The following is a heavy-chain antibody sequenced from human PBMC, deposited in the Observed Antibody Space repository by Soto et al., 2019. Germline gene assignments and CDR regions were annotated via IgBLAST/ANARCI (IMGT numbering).Heavy chain of an antibody. Sequence: VGSLRLSCAASGFTFSSYAMNWVRQAPGKGLEWVAVISYDGSNKYYADSVKGRFTISRDNSKNTLYLQMNSLRAEETAVYYCARQTAPPSLNYYYGMDVWGQGTTVTVSS. CDR2: ISYDGSNK. CDR1: GFTFSSYA. V-gene: IGHV3-30-3*01. CDR3: ARQTAPPSLNYYYGMDV. J-gene: IGHJ6*02. D-gene: IGHD2-21*02.